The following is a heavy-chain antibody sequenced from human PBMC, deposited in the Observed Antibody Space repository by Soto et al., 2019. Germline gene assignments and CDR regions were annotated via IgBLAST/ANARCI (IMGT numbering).Heavy chain of an antibody. CDR1: GFTFSSYG. V-gene: IGHV3-30*18. D-gene: IGHD3-22*01. Sequence: GGSLRLSCAASGFTFSSYGMHWVRQAPGKGLEWVAVISYDGSNKYYADSVKGRFTISRDNSKKRLYLQMNSLRAEDTAVYYCAKDQYYYDSSGYIFDYWGQGTLVTVSS. CDR3: AKDQYYYDSSGYIFDY. J-gene: IGHJ4*02. CDR2: ISYDGSNK.